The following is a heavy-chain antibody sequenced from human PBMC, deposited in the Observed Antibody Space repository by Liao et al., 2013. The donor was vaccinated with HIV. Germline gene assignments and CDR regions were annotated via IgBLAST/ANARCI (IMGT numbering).Heavy chain of an antibody. D-gene: IGHD2-2*01. J-gene: IGHJ4*02. CDR2: IYTGMSTTGTT. CDR1: GDLIRRDNYY. CDR3: ATRVPWAKGAKDY. Sequence: QVRLQESGPGLVKPSQTLSLTCTVSGDLIRRDNYYWTWIRQPAGTGLEWIGHIYTGMSTTGTTNYNPSLKSRVSISADTSSNHVSLKLTSVTAADTAVYYCATRVPWAKGAKDYWGQGTLVTVSS. V-gene: IGHV4-61*02.